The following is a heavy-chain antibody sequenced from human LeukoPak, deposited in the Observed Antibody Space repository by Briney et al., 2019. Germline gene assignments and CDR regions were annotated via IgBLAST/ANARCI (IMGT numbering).Heavy chain of an antibody. V-gene: IGHV4-59*01. CDR2: IYYSGST. CDR3: ARDFLPGSTMGRGVISNAFDI. D-gene: IGHD3-10*01. J-gene: IGHJ3*02. Sequence: SETLSLTCTVSGGSISSYYWSWIRQPPGKGLEWIGYIYYSGSTNYNPSLKSRVTISVDTSKNQFSLKLSSVTAADTAVYYCARDFLPGSTMGRGVISNAFDIWGQGTMVTVSS. CDR1: GGSISSYY.